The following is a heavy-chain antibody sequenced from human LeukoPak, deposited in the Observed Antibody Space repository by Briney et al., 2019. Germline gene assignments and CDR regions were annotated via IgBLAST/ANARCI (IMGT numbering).Heavy chain of an antibody. D-gene: IGHD6-19*01. CDR2: IYYSGST. CDR3: ARGIKGSSGWYFYFDY. V-gene: IGHV4-61*05. CDR1: GDSISTSNSY. Sequence: SETLSLTCTVSGDSISTSNSYWGWIRQPPGKGLEWIGYIYYSGSTNYNPSLKSRVTISVDTSKNQFSLKLSSVTAADTAVYYCARGIKGSSGWYFYFDYWGQGTLVTVSS. J-gene: IGHJ4*02.